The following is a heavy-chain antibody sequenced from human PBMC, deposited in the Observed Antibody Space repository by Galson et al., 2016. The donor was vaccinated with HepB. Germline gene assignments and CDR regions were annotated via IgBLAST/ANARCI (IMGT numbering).Heavy chain of an antibody. D-gene: IGHD5-24*01. CDR2: NSTSGETI. J-gene: IGHJ6*04. CDR1: GFTFSDNY. Sequence: SLRLSCAASGFTFSDNYMTWIRQAPGKGLEWTSYNSTSGETIYYADSVKGRFTISRDNAKSSLYLQMNGLRVEDTAVYFCARRGRWHYGLDVWGKGTAVTVSS. V-gene: IGHV3-11*01. CDR3: ARRGRWHYGLDV.